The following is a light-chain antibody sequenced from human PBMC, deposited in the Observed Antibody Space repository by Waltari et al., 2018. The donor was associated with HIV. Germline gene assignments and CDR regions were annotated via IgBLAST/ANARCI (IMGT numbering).Light chain of an antibody. CDR1: RSNLGDNY. CDR3: GTWDTSLTSGYV. J-gene: IGLJ1*01. V-gene: IGLV1-51*02. Sequence: QSVLTQPPSVSAAPGQQVTISCSGSRSNLGDNYVSWYQQLPGTAPKLLIYENNQRPSGIPDRFSGSKSATSATLDITGLQTGDEADYYCGTWDTSLTSGYVFGTGTKVTVL. CDR2: ENN.